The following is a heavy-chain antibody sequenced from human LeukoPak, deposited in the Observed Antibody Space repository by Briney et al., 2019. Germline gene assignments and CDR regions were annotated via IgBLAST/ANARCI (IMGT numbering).Heavy chain of an antibody. V-gene: IGHV3-43*01. CDR3: AILNVDTAMVPDY. CDR1: GFTFDDYT. J-gene: IGHJ4*02. CDR2: ISWDGGST. D-gene: IGHD5-18*01. Sequence: GGSLRLSCAASGFTFDDYTMHWVRHAPGKGLEWVSLISWDGGSTYYADSVKGRFTISRDNSKNSLYLQMNSLRTEDIALYYCAILNVDTAMVPDYWGQGTLVTVSS.